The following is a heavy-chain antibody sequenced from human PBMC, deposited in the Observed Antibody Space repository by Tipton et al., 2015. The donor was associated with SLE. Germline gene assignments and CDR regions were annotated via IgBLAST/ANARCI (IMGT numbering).Heavy chain of an antibody. Sequence: RSLRLSCAASGFTFSSYGMHWVRQAPGKGLEWVAVIWYDGSNKYYADSVKGRFTISRDNSKNTLYLQMNSLRAEDTAVYYCARERYSGYDHDAFDIWGQGTMVTVSS. V-gene: IGHV3-33*01. CDR3: ARERYSGYDHDAFDI. CDR2: IWYDGSNK. CDR1: GFTFSSYG. J-gene: IGHJ3*02. D-gene: IGHD5-12*01.